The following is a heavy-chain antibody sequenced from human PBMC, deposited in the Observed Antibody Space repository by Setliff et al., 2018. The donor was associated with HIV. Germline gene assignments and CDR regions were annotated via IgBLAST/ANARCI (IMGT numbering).Heavy chain of an antibody. V-gene: IGHV1-46*01. CDR1: GYTFTSYY. CDR2: IYPSGGST. J-gene: IGHJ5*02. CDR3: ARDTGYYDSTVSPPYNWFDP. D-gene: IGHD3-22*01. Sequence: GASVKVSCKASGYTFTSYYMHWVRQAPGQGLEWMGIIYPSGGSTSYAQKFQGRVTMTRDTTTSTVYMQLSSLRSEDTAVYYCARDTGYYDSTVSPPYNWFDPWGQGTLVTVSS.